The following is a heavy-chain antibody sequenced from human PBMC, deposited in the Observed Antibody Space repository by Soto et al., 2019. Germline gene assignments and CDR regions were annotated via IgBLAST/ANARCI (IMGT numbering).Heavy chain of an antibody. D-gene: IGHD4-4*01. V-gene: IGHV1-46*03. J-gene: IGHJ4*02. CDR1: GYTFTSYY. CDR2: INPSGGST. Sequence: QVQLVQSGAEVKKPGASVKVSCKASGYTFTSYYIHWVRQAPGQGLEWMGVINPSGGSTTYAQKFQGRATMPRDTSTSTVYLELSGLGSEDTAVFYCARDQRSNAVFDYWGQGTLVTVSS. CDR3: ARDQRSNAVFDY.